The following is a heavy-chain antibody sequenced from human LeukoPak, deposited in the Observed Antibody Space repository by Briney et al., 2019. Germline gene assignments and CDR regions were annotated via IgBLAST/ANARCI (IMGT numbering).Heavy chain of an antibody. J-gene: IGHJ4*02. CDR2: IKQDGSEK. CDR1: GFNFNSYW. D-gene: IGHD3-16*01. V-gene: IGHV3-7*01. CDR3: ARSFGD. Sequence: GGSLRLSCAVSGFNFNSYWMRWVRQAPGKGLEWVANIKQDGSEKYYVDSVKGRFTISRDNAQNSLYLQMNSLRVEDTAVYYCARSFGDWGQGTLVTVSS.